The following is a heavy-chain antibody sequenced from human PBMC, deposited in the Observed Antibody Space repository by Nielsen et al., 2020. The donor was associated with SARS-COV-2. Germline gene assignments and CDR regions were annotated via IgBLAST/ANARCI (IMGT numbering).Heavy chain of an antibody. CDR2: TYYRSKWYN. CDR1: GDSVSSSSAA. CDR3: ARARGAYGDYYYYYYTDV. D-gene: IGHD4-17*01. V-gene: IGHV6-1*01. J-gene: IGHJ6*03. Sequence: SQTLSLTCAISGDSVSSSSAAWNWLRQSPSRGLEWLGRTYYRSKWYNDYAVSVKSRITINPDTSKNQFSLHLNSVTPEDMAVYYCARARGAYGDYYYYYYTDVWGKGTTVTVSS.